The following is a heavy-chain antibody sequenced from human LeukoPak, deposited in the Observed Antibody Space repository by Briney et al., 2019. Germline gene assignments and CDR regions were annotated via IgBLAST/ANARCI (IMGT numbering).Heavy chain of an antibody. CDR3: ARRSYGRGRTFCVFYSAFLI. D-gene: IGHD5-18*01. CDR1: GGSICRSTYH. Sequence: SETLPLNSTVSGGSICRSTYHSGWIRQPPGKGLEWIGSIFFSGSTYYNPSLKSRVTISVDTSKHQFSLKLNSVTAADTAVYYCARRSYGRGRTFCVFYSAFLIWAQETIVTVSS. CDR2: IFFSGST. J-gene: IGHJ3*02. V-gene: IGHV4-39*01.